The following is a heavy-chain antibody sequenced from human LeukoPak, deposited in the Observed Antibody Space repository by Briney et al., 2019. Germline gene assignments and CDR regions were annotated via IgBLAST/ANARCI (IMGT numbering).Heavy chain of an antibody. Sequence: GGSLRLSCAGSGFPFRSFAMSWVRQVPGKGLEWVSFISGSGATTYYADSVKGRFTVSRDNSGNTLSLQMNSLRVEDTALYYCVKYRGQVVPAYYFNNWGQGTLVTVSS. CDR1: GFPFRSFA. J-gene: IGHJ4*02. D-gene: IGHD3-22*01. CDR2: ISGSGATT. CDR3: VKYRGQVVPAYYFNN. V-gene: IGHV3-23*01.